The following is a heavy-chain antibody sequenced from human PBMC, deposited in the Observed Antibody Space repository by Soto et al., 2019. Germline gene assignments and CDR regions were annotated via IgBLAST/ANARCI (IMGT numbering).Heavy chain of an antibody. J-gene: IGHJ6*02. CDR2: ISYDGSNK. D-gene: IGHD3-22*01. CDR3: AKEGYYYDSHHGGYYYYGMDV. CDR1: GFTFTNVA. V-gene: IGHV3-30*18. Sequence: PGGSLRLSCVASGFTFTNVAMTWVRQAPGKGLEWVAVISYDGSNKYYADSVKGRFTISRDNSKNTLYLQMNSLRAEDTAVYYCAKEGYYYDSHHGGYYYYGMDVWGQGTTVTVSS.